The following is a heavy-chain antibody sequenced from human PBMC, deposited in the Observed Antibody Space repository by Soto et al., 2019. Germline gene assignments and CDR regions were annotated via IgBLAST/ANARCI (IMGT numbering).Heavy chain of an antibody. CDR3: VPGVPFDP. CDR2: IDPSDSYT. D-gene: IGHD3-10*01. Sequence: GGSLRLSCKGSGYSFTSYWISWVRQMPGKGLEWMGRIDPSDSYTNYSPSFQGHVTISADKSISTAYLQWSSLKASDTAMYYSVPGVPFDPWGQGTLVTVSS. CDR1: GYSFTSYW. J-gene: IGHJ5*02. V-gene: IGHV5-10-1*01.